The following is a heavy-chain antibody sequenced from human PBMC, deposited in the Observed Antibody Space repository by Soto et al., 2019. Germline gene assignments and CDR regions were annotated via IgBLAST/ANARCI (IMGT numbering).Heavy chain of an antibody. V-gene: IGHV4-59*01. CDR1: GGSISSYY. J-gene: IGHJ5*02. CDR2: IYYSGST. D-gene: IGHD6-19*01. Sequence: SETLSLTCTVSGGSISSYYWSWIRQPPGKGLEWIGYIYYSGSTNYNPSLKSRVTISVDTSKNQFSLKLSSVTAADTAVYYCARGAVEPSWFDPWGQGTLVTVSS. CDR3: ARGAVEPSWFDP.